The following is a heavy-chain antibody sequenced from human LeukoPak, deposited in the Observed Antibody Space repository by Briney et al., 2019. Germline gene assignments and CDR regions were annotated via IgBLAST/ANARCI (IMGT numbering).Heavy chain of an antibody. Sequence: GGSLRLSCAASGFTFSSYSMNWVRQAPGKGLEWVSSISSSSNYIYYADSVKGRFTISRDNAKNSLYLQMNSLRAEDTAVYYCAKYYYGSGTPPRYFQHWGQGTLVTVSS. J-gene: IGHJ1*01. V-gene: IGHV3-21*04. CDR3: AKYYYGSGTPPRYFQH. CDR1: GFTFSSYS. D-gene: IGHD3-10*01. CDR2: ISSSSNYI.